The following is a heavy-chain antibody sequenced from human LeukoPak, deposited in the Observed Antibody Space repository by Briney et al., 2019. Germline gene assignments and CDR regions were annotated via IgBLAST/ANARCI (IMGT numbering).Heavy chain of an antibody. D-gene: IGHD4-11*01. J-gene: IGHJ4*02. CDR1: GFTFSSYS. V-gene: IGHV3-21*01. CDR3: ARSPDYNYFDY. Sequence: PGGSLRLSCAASGFTFSSYSMNWVRQAPGKGLEWVSSISSSSNYIYYTDSVKGRFTISRDNAQNSLYLQMNSLRAEDTAVYYCARSPDYNYFDYWGQGTLVTVSS. CDR2: ISSSSNYI.